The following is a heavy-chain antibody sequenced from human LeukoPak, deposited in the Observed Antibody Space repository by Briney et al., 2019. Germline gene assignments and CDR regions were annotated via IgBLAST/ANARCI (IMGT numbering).Heavy chain of an antibody. V-gene: IGHV4-4*09. CDR3: SRLLPSRPDFYFDY. J-gene: IGHJ4*02. D-gene: IGHD6-6*01. CDR1: GASIFSDY. Sequence: PSETLSLPCTVSGASIFSDYWSWIRQPPGRRPEWVGYIYSSGTTKHNPSLQSRVTISIDTSKNQFSLKLTSMTAADTAVYFCSRLLPSRPDFYFDYWGQGALVTVSS. CDR2: IYSSGTT.